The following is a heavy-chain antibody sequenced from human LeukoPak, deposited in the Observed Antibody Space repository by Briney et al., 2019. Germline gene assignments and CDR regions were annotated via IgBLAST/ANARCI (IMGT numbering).Heavy chain of an antibody. V-gene: IGHV1-46*01. J-gene: IGHJ3*02. CDR1: GYTFTSYY. CDR3: AREGNSWGGERVHFDI. Sequence: GASVKVSCKASGYTFTSYYMHWVRQAHGQGLEWMGIINPSGGSTSYAQKFQGRVTMTRDTSTSTVYMELSSPRSEDTAVYYCAREGNSWGGERVHFDIWGQGTMVTVSS. CDR2: INPSGGST. D-gene: IGHD2/OR15-2a*01.